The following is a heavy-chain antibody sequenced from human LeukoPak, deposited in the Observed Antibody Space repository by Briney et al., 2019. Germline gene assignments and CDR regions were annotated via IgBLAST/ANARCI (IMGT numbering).Heavy chain of an antibody. J-gene: IGHJ4*02. CDR1: GFTFSSYA. CDR3: VRDDLGSLDY. Sequence: GGSLRLSCAASGFTFSSYAMHWVRQAPGKGLEWVAVISYDGSNKYYADSVKGRFTISRDNSKNTLYLQMNSLRAEDTAVYYCVRDDLGSLDYWGQGTLVTVSS. V-gene: IGHV3-30-3*01. D-gene: IGHD1-26*01. CDR2: ISYDGSNK.